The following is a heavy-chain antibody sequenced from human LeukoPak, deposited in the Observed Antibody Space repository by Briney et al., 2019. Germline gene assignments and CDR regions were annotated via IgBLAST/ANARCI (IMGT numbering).Heavy chain of an antibody. CDR2: INPNSGGT. V-gene: IGHV1-2*02. CDR3: AREGSLLWFGEGAFDI. Sequence: ASVKVSCKASGYTFTGYYMHWVRQAPGQGLEWMGWINPNSGGTNYAQKFQGRVTMTRDTSISTAYMELSRLRSDDTAVYYCAREGSLLWFGEGAFDIWGQGTMVTVSS. CDR1: GYTFTGYY. D-gene: IGHD3-10*01. J-gene: IGHJ3*02.